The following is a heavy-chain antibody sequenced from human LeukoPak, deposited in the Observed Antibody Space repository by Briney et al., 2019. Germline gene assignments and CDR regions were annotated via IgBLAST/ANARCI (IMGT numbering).Heavy chain of an antibody. CDR3: ARAVAGTFYSFDP. V-gene: IGHV4-59*01. CDR2: IYYSGST. Sequence: PSETLSLTCTVSGGSISSYYWSWIRQPPGKGLEWIGCIYYSGSTNYNPSLKSRVTISVDTSKNQFSLKLSSVTAADTAVYYCARAVAGTFYSFDPWGQGTLVTVSS. J-gene: IGHJ5*02. D-gene: IGHD6-19*01. CDR1: GGSISSYY.